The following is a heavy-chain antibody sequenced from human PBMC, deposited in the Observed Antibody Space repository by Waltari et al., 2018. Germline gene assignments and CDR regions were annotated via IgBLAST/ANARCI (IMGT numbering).Heavy chain of an antibody. D-gene: IGHD6-6*01. CDR2: IYSSATT. CDR3: ARGGQIVRPRPLDL. CDR1: GFTVTSTY. Sequence: EGQLVESGGGLVKPGGSLGLSCAASGFTVTSTYMNWGRQAPGKGLEWVSTIYSSATTFYADSVKGRFTISRDNSKNLLFLQMDDLRVNDTAVYYCARGGQIVRPRPLDLWGPGTLVTVSS. V-gene: IGHV3-66*01. J-gene: IGHJ3*01.